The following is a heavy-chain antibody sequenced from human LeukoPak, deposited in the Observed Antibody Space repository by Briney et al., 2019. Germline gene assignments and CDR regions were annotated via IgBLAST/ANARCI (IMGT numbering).Heavy chain of an antibody. CDR3: AGGSGDYSPDF. D-gene: IGHD4-17*01. J-gene: IGHJ4*02. V-gene: IGHV3-33*01. Sequence: GRPLRLSCAASGFTFSSCAMHWVRQAPGKGLEWVALIWYDGSNKYYADSVKGRFTISRDNAKNTLYLQMNSLRAEDTAVYYCAGGSGDYSPDFWGQGTLVTVSS. CDR1: GFTFSSCA. CDR2: IWYDGSNK.